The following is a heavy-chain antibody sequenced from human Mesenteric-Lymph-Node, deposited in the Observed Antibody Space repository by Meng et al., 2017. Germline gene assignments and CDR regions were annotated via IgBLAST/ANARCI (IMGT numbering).Heavy chain of an antibody. V-gene: IGHV1-2*06. CDR3: ASEDTAMVFDY. CDR2: INPNSGGT. D-gene: IGHD5-18*01. CDR1: GYTFTGYY. J-gene: IGHJ4*02. Sequence: QVQLVQSGVEVKKPGAPLKVPCKAFGYTFTGYYMHWVRQAPGQGLEWMGRINPNSGGTNYAQKFQGRVTMTRDTSISTAYMELSRLRSDDTAVYYCASEDTAMVFDYWGQGTLVTVSS.